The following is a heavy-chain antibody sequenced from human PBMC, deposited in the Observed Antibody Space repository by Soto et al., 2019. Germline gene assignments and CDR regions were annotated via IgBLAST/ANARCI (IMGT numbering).Heavy chain of an antibody. D-gene: IGHD2-15*01. Sequence: SDTLSLTCADSRFFVSGGNYWGWIRQRPGRVRDWIGSICHGGSTYYTPSLKSRVTVSVDMSKNQFSLKLNSVTAADTGVYYCARSRWYDAFDAWGQGTVVPV. V-gene: IGHV4-38-2*01. CDR2: ICHGGST. J-gene: IGHJ3*01. CDR1: RFFVSGGNY. CDR3: ARSRWYDAFDA.